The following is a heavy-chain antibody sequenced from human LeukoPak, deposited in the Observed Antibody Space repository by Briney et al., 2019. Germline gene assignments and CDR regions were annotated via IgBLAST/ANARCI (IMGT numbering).Heavy chain of an antibody. V-gene: IGHV4-59*01. CDR2: IYYSGST. D-gene: IGHD2-15*01. CDR3: ARRGSYCSGGSCYSGFYFDY. J-gene: IGHJ4*02. CDR1: GGSISSYY. Sequence: SETLSLTCTVSGGSISSYYWSWIRQPPGKGLEWIGYIYYSGSTNYNPSLKSRVTISVDTSKNQFSLKLSSVTAADTAVYYCARRGSYCSGGSCYSGFYFDYWGQGTLVTVSS.